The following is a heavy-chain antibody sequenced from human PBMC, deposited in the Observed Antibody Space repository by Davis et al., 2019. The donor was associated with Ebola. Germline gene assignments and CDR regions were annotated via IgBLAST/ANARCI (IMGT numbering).Heavy chain of an antibody. Sequence: ASVKVSCKASGYTFTSYDINWVRQATGQGLEWMGWMNPNSGNTGYAQKFQGRVTITRNTSISTAYMELSSLRSEDTAVYYCATPRLEESAFDIWGQGTMVTVSS. CDR1: GYTFTSYD. V-gene: IGHV1-8*03. D-gene: IGHD4-11*01. CDR3: ATPRLEESAFDI. CDR2: MNPNSGNT. J-gene: IGHJ3*02.